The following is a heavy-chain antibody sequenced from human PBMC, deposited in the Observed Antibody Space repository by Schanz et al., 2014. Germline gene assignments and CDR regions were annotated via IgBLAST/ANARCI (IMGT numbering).Heavy chain of an antibody. CDR3: AKSKSQLPLFDY. D-gene: IGHD2-21*01. V-gene: IGHV3-23*01. Sequence: EVQLLVPGGGLAKPGGSLRIASAASGFNFNTYAMSWVRQAPGKGLDWVSGLTEGGGGTYYTDAVKGRFTISRDSSKNTLYLQMNSLRADDTAVYYCAKSKSQLPLFDYWGQGTLVAVSS. CDR1: GFNFNTYA. J-gene: IGHJ4*02. CDR2: LTEGGGGT.